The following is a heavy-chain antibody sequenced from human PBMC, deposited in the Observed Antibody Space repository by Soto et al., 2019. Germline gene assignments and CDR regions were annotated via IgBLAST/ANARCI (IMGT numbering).Heavy chain of an antibody. CDR3: GSLGWDLDY. CDR1: GGSISSSSYY. V-gene: IGHV4-39*01. D-gene: IGHD1-26*01. J-gene: IGHJ4*02. Sequence: PSETLSLTCTVSGGSISSSSYYWGWIRQPPGKGLEWIGSIYYSGSTYYNPSLKSRVTISVDTSKNQFSLKLSSVTAADTAVYYCGSLGWDLDYWGQGTLVTVSS. CDR2: IYYSGST.